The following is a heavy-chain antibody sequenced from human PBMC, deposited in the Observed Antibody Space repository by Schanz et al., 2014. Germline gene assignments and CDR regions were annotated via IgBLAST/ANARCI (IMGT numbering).Heavy chain of an antibody. CDR3: ARGGYSYGSGYYAMDV. CDR1: TFTFSSYW. D-gene: IGHD5-18*01. V-gene: IGHV3-74*01. CDR2: IDRDGSRT. J-gene: IGHJ6*02. Sequence: EVQLVESGGGFVQPGGSQRLSCAASTFTFSSYWMHWVRQAPGKGLVWVSRIDRDGSRTNYADSVKGRFTISRDNAKSTVYLQMNSLGVEDMAVYYCARGGYSYGSGYYAMDVWGQGTAVTVSS.